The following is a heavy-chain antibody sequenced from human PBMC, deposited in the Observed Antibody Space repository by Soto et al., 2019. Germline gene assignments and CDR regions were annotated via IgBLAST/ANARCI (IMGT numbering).Heavy chain of an antibody. D-gene: IGHD2-2*01. CDR3: ARSSSTLYYYYYYYMDC. CDR1: GYTFTSYG. J-gene: IGHJ6*03. CDR2: ISAYNGNT. V-gene: IGHV1-18*01. Sequence: ASVKVSCKASGYTFTSYGISWVRQAPGQGLEWMGWISAYNGNTNYAQKLQGRVTMTTDTSTSTAYMELRSLRSDDTAVYYCARSSSTLYYYYYYYMDCWGKGTSVTGSS.